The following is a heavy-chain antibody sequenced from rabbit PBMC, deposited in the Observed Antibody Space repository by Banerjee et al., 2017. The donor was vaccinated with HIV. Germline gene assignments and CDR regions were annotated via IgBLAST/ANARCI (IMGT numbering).Heavy chain of an antibody. V-gene: IGHV1S45*01. CDR1: GFSFSNKYV. CDR3: LIRWGSMDL. Sequence: QEQLEESGGDLVKPEGSLTLTCTASGFSFSNKYVMCWVRQAPGKGLEWIACINTRSGNIVYATWAKGRFTISKTSWTTMTLQMSSLTAADTATYFCLIRWGSMDLWGPGTLVTVS. CDR2: INTRSGNI. D-gene: IGHD3-1*01. J-gene: IGHJ4*01.